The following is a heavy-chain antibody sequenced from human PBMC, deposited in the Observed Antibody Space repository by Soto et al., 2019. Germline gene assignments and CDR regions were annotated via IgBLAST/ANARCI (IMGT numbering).Heavy chain of an antibody. Sequence: QVQLVESGGGLVKPGESLRLSCAASGFTFSDYYMTWIRQAPGKGLEWVSHISFSSTYTNYADSVKGRFTISRDDAKNPVYVQMNSLRADDTAVYYCARGPYCGGDCYSGTDPWGQGTLVTVCS. D-gene: IGHD2-21*02. CDR1: GFTFSDYY. CDR2: ISFSSTYT. V-gene: IGHV3-11*06. J-gene: IGHJ5*02. CDR3: ARGPYCGGDCYSGTDP.